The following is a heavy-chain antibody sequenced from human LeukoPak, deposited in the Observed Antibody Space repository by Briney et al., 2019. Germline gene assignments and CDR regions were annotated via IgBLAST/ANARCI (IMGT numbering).Heavy chain of an antibody. J-gene: IGHJ4*02. CDR3: ARDRSHYYGSGSYYYFDY. CDR2: IYYSGST. V-gene: IGHV4-39*07. CDR1: GGSISSSSYY. D-gene: IGHD3-10*01. Sequence: SETLSLTCTVSGGSISSSSYYWGWIRQPPGKGLEWIGSIYYSGSTYYNPSLKSRVTISVDTSKNQFSLKLSSVTAADTAVYYCARDRSHYYGSGSYYYFDYWGQGTLVTVSS.